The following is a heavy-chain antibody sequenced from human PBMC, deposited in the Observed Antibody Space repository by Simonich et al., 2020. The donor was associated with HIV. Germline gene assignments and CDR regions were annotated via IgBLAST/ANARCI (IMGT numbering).Heavy chain of an antibody. D-gene: IGHD2-2*01. CDR3: ARGFYQRLYYFDY. CDR2: INHSGST. V-gene: IGHV4-34*01. J-gene: IGHJ4*02. Sequence: QVQLQQWGAGLLKPSETLSLTCAVYGWSFSGYYWSWIRQPPGKGREWIGEINHSGSTNYNPSLKSRVTISVDTSKNQFSLKLSSVTAADTAVYYCARGFYQRLYYFDYWGQGTLVTVSS. CDR1: GWSFSGYY.